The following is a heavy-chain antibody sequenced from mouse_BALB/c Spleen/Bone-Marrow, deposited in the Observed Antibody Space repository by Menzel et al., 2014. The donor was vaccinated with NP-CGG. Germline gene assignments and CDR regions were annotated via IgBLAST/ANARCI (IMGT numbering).Heavy chain of an antibody. V-gene: IGHV5-6*02. CDR3: ARRDGGPMDY. J-gene: IGHJ4*01. CDR2: ISSGGSYT. Sequence: DVKLVESGGDLVKPGGSLKLSCAASGFTFSNYCMSWVRQTPDKRLEWVATISSGGSYTYYPDSVKGRFTISRDNAKNTLYLQMSSLKSEDTAMYYCARRDGGPMDYWGQGTSVTVSS. CDR1: GFTFSNYC. D-gene: IGHD2-3*01.